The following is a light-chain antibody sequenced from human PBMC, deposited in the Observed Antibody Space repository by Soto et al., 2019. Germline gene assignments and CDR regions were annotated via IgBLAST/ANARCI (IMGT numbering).Light chain of an antibody. CDR1: QSLLHSNGYNS. J-gene: IGKJ1*01. CDR3: MHALQTPWT. Sequence: DIVMTQSPLSLPVTPGEPASISCRSSQSLLHSNGYNSLDWYLQKPGQSPPLLIYLGSNRASGVPDRFSGSGSGTDFTLKISRVEAEDVGVYYCMHALQTPWTFGQGTKVEIK. V-gene: IGKV2-28*01. CDR2: LGS.